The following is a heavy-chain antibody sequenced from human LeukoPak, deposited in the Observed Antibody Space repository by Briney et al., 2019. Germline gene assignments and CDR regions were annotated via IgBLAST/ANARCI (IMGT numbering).Heavy chain of an antibody. Sequence: ASVKVSCTASGYTFTIYDINWVRQATGQGLEWMGWMNPNSGNTGYAQKFQGRVTMTRNTSISTAYMELSSLRSEDTAVYYCARGLGIGMTTVTTGDYWGQGTLVTVSS. J-gene: IGHJ4*02. CDR1: GYTFTIYD. D-gene: IGHD4-17*01. CDR2: MNPNSGNT. CDR3: ARGLGIGMTTVTTGDY. V-gene: IGHV1-8*01.